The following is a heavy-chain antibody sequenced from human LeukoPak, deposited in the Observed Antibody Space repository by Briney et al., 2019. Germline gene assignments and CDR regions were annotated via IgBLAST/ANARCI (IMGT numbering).Heavy chain of an antibody. J-gene: IGHJ4*02. D-gene: IGHD5-24*01. CDR3: ARDPHVEMATIGDY. Sequence: GGSLRLSCAASGFTFDDYGMSWVRQAPGKALEWVSGINWNGGSTGYADSVKGRFTISRDNAKNSLYLQMNSLRAEDTALYYCARDPHVEMATIGDYWGQGTLVTVSS. V-gene: IGHV3-20*04. CDR1: GFTFDDYG. CDR2: INWNGGST.